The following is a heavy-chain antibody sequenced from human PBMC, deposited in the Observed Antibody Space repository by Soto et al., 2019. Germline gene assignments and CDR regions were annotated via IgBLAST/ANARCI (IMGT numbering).Heavy chain of an antibody. D-gene: IGHD3-22*01. CDR3: ARYDSSGYYWPYYYYGMDV. Sequence: GGALRLSCAPSGVPFSSYGMHWVRQAPSKGLEWVAVISYDGSNKYYADSVKGRFAISRDNAKNSLYLQMNSLRAEDTAVYYCARYDSSGYYWPYYYYGMDVWGQGTTVTGSS. J-gene: IGHJ6*02. CDR1: GVPFSSYG. V-gene: IGHV3-30*03. CDR2: ISYDGSNK.